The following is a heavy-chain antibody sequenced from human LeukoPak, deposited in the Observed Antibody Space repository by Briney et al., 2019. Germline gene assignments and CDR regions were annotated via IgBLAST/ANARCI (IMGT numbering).Heavy chain of an antibody. V-gene: IGHV3-23*01. CDR3: AKGSLERTPTTGYFDY. CDR1: GFTFNNYA. CDR2: ISGSGGKT. Sequence: PGGSLRLSCAASGFTFNNYAMSWVRQAPGKGLKWVSTISGSGGKTFYADSMQGRFTISRDNSKHTLYLQMHSLRADDTAVYYCAKGSLERTPTTGYFDYWGQGTLVTVSS. D-gene: IGHD1-14*01. J-gene: IGHJ4*02.